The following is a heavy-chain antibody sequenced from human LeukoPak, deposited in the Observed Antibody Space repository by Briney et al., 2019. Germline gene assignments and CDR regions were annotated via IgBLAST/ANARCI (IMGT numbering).Heavy chain of an antibody. J-gene: IGHJ3*02. V-gene: IGHV5-51*01. Sequence: GESLKISCKGSGYSFTSYWIGWVRQMPGKGLEWMGIIYPGDSDTRYSPSFQGQVTISADKSISTAYLQWSSLKASDTAMYYCARQFKYDILTGGYKYAFDIWGQGTMVTVSS. CDR1: GYSFTSYW. CDR2: IYPGDSDT. CDR3: ARQFKYDILTGGYKYAFDI. D-gene: IGHD3-9*01.